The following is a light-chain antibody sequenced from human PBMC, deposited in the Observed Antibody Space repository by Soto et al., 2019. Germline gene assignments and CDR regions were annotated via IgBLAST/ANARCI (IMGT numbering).Light chain of an antibody. Sequence: DIQMTQSPSSLSASVGDRVTITCRASQSISSYLNWYQQKPGKAPKLLIYAASSLQSGVPSRFSGSGSGTDFTLTISSLQPEDFATYYCQQSYSTPFGFGPGTKVEIK. CDR2: AAS. V-gene: IGKV1-39*01. CDR3: QQSYSTPFG. CDR1: QSISSY. J-gene: IGKJ3*01.